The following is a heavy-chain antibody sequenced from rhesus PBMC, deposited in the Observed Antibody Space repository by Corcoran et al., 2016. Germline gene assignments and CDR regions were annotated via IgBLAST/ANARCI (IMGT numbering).Heavy chain of an antibody. CDR1: GFTFNNYT. D-gene: IGHD3-16*01. CDR2: ISSGGST. Sequence: EVQLVESGGGLAKPGRSLRLSCAASGFTFNNYTMHWVRQAPGKGLEWVSAISSGGSTDYADYVKGRFTISRDNSKNTLSLQMNSLRAEDTAVYYCTKDLESSYYGDYWGQGVLVTVSS. V-gene: IGHV3-103*01. J-gene: IGHJ4*01. CDR3: TKDLESSYYGDY.